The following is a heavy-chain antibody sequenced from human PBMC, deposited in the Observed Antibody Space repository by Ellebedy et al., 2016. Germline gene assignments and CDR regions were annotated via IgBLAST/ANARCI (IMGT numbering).Heavy chain of an antibody. V-gene: IGHV4-4*02. Sequence: SETLSLTCAVSGGSISSSNWWSWVRQPPGKGLEWIGEIYHSGSTNYNPSLKSRVTISVDKSKDQFSLKLSSVTAADTAVYYCAREDTMVRGVIGNWGQGTLVTVSS. CDR1: GGSISSSNW. D-gene: IGHD3-10*01. CDR3: AREDTMVRGVIGN. CDR2: IYHSGST. J-gene: IGHJ4*02.